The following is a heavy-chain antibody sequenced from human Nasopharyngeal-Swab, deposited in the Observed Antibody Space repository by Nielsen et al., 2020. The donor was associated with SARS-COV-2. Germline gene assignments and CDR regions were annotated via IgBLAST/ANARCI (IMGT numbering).Heavy chain of an antibody. V-gene: IGHV5-51*01. CDR1: GYIFTTYW. Sequence: KVSCKGSGYIFTTYWIGWVRQMPGKGLVWMGIIYPGDSDTRYSPSFQGQVTISADKSISTAYLQWSSLKASDTAMYYCARQETDYDFWSGYYFDAFDIWGQGIMVTVSS. CDR3: ARQETDYDFWSGYYFDAFDI. D-gene: IGHD3-3*01. CDR2: IYPGDSDT. J-gene: IGHJ3*02.